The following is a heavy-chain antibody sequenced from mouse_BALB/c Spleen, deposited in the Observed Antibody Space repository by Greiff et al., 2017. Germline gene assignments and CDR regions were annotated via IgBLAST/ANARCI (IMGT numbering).Heavy chain of an antibody. Sequence: QVQLQQSGPGLVQPSQSLSITCTVSGFSLTSYGVHWVRQSPGKGLEWLGVIWSGGSTDYNAAFISRLSISKDNSKSQVFFKMNSLQANDTAIYYCARGGYRYDPFAYWGQGTLVTVSA. J-gene: IGHJ3*01. V-gene: IGHV2-2*02. D-gene: IGHD2-14*01. CDR3: ARGGYRYDPFAY. CDR2: IWSGGST. CDR1: GFSLTSYG.